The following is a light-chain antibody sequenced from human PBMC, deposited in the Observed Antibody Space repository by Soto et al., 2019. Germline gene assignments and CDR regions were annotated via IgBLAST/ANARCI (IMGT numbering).Light chain of an antibody. V-gene: IGKV1-9*01. J-gene: IGKJ5*01. CDR1: QGISSY. CDR2: AAS. Sequence: DIQLTQSPSFLSASVGDRVTITCRASQGISSYLAWYQQKPGKAPKLLIYAASTLQSGVSSRFSGSGSGTEFTLTISCLQPEDFATYYCQQLNSYPLTFGQGTLLE. CDR3: QQLNSYPLT.